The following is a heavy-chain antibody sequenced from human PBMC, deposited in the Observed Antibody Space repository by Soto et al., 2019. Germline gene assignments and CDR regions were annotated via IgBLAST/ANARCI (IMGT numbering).Heavy chain of an antibody. J-gene: IGHJ2*01. CDR2: IYPGDSDT. CDR3: ARRDDYGDYPPLWYFDL. Sequence: EVQLVQSGAEVKKPGESLKISCKGSGYSFTSYWIGWVRQMPGKGLEWMGIIYPGDSDTRYSPSFQGQVTISADKSISTVYLQWSSLKASDTAMYYCARRDDYGDYPPLWYFDLWGRGTLVTVSS. V-gene: IGHV5-51*03. D-gene: IGHD4-17*01. CDR1: GYSFTSYW.